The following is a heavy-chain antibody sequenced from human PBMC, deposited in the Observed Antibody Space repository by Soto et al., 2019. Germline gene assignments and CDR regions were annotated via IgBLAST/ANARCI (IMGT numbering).Heavy chain of an antibody. CDR3: ARRGYRSSWYYYYYYGMDV. D-gene: IGHD6-13*01. CDR2: INPNSGGT. Sequence: ASVKVSCKASGYTFTGYYMHWVRQAPGQGLEWMGWINPNSGGTNYAQKFQGWVTMTRDTSISTAYMELSRLRSDDTAVYYCARRGYRSSWYYYYYYGMDVWGQGTTVTVSS. CDR1: GYTFTGYY. V-gene: IGHV1-2*04. J-gene: IGHJ6*02.